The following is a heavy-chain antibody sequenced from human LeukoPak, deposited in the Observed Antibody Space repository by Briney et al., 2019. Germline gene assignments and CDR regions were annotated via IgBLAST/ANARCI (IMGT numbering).Heavy chain of an antibody. J-gene: IGHJ4*02. CDR1: GGSISSGGYY. D-gene: IGHD6-19*01. V-gene: IGHV4-31*03. CDR2: IYYSGST. CDR3: AREGSYSSGCPED. Sequence: KSSETLSLTCTVSGGSISSGGYYWSWIRQHPGKGLEWIGYIYYSGSTYYNPSLKSRVTISVDTSKNQFSPKLSSVTAADTAVYYCAREGSYSSGCPEDWGQGTLVTVSS.